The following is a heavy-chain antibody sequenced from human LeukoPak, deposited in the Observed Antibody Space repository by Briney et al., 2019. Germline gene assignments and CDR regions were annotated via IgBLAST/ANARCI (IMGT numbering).Heavy chain of an antibody. CDR1: GYTFTSYY. CDR2: INPSGGST. CDR3: AREFRDVVPAAPNDY. V-gene: IGHV1-46*01. J-gene: IGHJ4*02. Sequence: GASVKVSCKASGYTFTSYYMHWVRQAPGQGLEWMGIINPSGGSTSYAQKFQGRVTMTRDMSTSTVYMELSSLRSEDTAVYYCAREFRDVVPAAPNDYWGQGTLVTVSS. D-gene: IGHD2-2*01.